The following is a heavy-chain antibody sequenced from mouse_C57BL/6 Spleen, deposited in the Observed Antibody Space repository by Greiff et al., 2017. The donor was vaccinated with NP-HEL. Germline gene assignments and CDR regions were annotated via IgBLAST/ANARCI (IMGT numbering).Heavy chain of an antibody. CDR1: GYTFTSYW. CDR3: ARSTNYYGSSYDYAMDY. CDR2: IDPSDSET. J-gene: IGHJ4*01. Sequence: QVQLQQPGAELVRPGSSVKLSCKASGYTFTSYWMHWVKQSPIQGLEWIGNIDPSDSETHYIQKFKDKATLTVDKSSSTAYMQLSSLTSEDSAVYYCARSTNYYGSSYDYAMDYWGQGTSVTVSS. V-gene: IGHV1-52*01. D-gene: IGHD1-1*01.